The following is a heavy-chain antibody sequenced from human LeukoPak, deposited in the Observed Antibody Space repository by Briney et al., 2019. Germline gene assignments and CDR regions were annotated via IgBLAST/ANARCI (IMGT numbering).Heavy chain of an antibody. CDR3: AKDQGSGWYPYYYGMDV. CDR2: ISSSDTTI. V-gene: IGHV3-48*03. D-gene: IGHD6-19*01. CDR1: GXTFSSYE. Sequence: PGGSLRLSWAASGXTFSSYEMNWVRQAPGKGLEWVSYISSSDTTIYYADSVKGRFTISRDNSKNTVHLQMNSLRVEDTAVYYCAKDQGSGWYPYYYGMDVWGQGTTVTVSS. J-gene: IGHJ6*02.